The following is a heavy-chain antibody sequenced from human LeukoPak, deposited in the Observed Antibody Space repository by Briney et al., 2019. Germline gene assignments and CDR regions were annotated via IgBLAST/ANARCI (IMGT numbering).Heavy chain of an antibody. CDR2: IKSKTDGGTT. CDR1: GDSFSGYY. J-gene: IGHJ3*02. V-gene: IGHV3-15*01. Sequence: ETLSLTCAVYGDSFSGYYWSWIRQPPGEGLEWIGRIKSKTDGGTTDYAAPVKGRFTISRDDSKNTLYLQMNSLKTEDTAVYYCTTEPVSIWGQGTMVTVSS. CDR3: TTEPVSI.